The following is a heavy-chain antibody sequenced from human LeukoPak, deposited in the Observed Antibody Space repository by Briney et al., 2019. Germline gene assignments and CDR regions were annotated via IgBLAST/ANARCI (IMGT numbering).Heavy chain of an antibody. CDR1: GFTFSDYY. V-gene: IGHV3-11*01. CDR3: ARQPRVAAAPI. J-gene: IGHJ4*02. D-gene: IGHD6-25*01. CDR2: IGRGGSTT. Sequence: PGGSLRLSCAASGFTFSDYYMSWIRQAPGKGLEWISYIGRGGSTTYYADSVKGRFTISRDNAKNSLYLQMNSLRAEDTAVYYCARQPRVAAAPIWGQGTLVTVSS.